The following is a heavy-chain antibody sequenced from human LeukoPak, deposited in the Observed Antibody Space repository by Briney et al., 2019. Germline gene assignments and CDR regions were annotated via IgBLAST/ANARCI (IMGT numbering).Heavy chain of an antibody. CDR2: INHSGNT. CDR3: VTEPGYCTGGRCYGGWFDP. D-gene: IGHD2-15*01. Sequence: SETLSLTCAGYGGSFSGYYWSGIRQAPGKGLEWIGEINHSGNTNYNPSLKSRVTISLDTSKNQFSLKLNSVTAADTAVYYCVTEPGYCTGGRCYGGWFDPWGQGTLVTVSS. V-gene: IGHV4-34*01. CDR1: GGSFSGYY. J-gene: IGHJ5*02.